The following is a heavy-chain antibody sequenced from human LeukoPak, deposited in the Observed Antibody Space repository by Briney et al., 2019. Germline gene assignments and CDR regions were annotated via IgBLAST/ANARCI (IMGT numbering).Heavy chain of an antibody. J-gene: IGHJ6*02. CDR1: GGSISSYY. D-gene: IGHD3-10*01. CDR2: IYYSGST. V-gene: IGHV4-59*08. CDR3: ARYAFMVRGVIYYYYGMDV. Sequence: PSETLSLTCTVSGGSISSYYWSWIRQPPGKGLEWIGYIYYSGSTNYNPSLKSRVTISVDTSKNQFSLKLSSVTAADTAVYYCARYAFMVRGVIYYYYGMDVWGQGTTVTVSS.